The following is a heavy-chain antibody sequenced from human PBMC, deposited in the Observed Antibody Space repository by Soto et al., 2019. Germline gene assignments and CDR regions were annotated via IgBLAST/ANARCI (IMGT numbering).Heavy chain of an antibody. Sequence: HGESLKISCKGSGCSFTSYWIGWVRQMPGKGLEWVGIIYPGDSDTRYSPSFQGQVTISADKSISTAYLQWSSLKASDTAMYYCARPGGSYYYDSSGYFDYWGQGTLVTVSS. CDR2: IYPGDSDT. V-gene: IGHV5-51*01. CDR1: GCSFTSYW. J-gene: IGHJ4*02. D-gene: IGHD3-22*01. CDR3: ARPGGSYYYDSSGYFDY.